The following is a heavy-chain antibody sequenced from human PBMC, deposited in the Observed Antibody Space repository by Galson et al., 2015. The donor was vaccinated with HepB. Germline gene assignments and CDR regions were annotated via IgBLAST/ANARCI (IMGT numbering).Heavy chain of an antibody. D-gene: IGHD3-3*01. CDR2: ISYDGSNK. J-gene: IGHJ4*02. V-gene: IGHV3-30-3*01. CDR3: AREIRVTIFGVVTAWSEYFDY. Sequence: SLRLSCAASGFTFSSYAMHWVRQAPGKGLGWVAVISYDGSNKYYADSVKGRFTISRDNSKNTLYLQMNSLRAEDTAVYYCAREIRVTIFGVVTAWSEYFDYWGQGTLVTVSS. CDR1: GFTFSSYA.